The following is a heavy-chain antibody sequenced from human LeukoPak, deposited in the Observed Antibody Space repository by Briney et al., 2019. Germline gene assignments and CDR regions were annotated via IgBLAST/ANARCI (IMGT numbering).Heavy chain of an antibody. CDR1: GYSFTSYW. CDR3: ARSASYYMYYFDY. V-gene: IGHV5-51*01. CDR2: IYPGDSDT. D-gene: IGHD1-26*01. J-gene: IGHJ4*02. Sequence: GESLKISCKGSGYSFTSYWIGWVRQMPGKGLEWMGIIYPGDSDTRYSPSFQGQVTISADKSISTAYLQWSSLKASDTAMNYCARSASYYMYYFDYWGQGTLVTVSS.